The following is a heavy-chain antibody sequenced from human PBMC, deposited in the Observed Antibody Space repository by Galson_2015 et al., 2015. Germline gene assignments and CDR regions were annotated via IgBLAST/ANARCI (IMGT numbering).Heavy chain of an antibody. J-gene: IGHJ4*02. V-gene: IGHV6-1*01. D-gene: IGHD6-19*01. CDR1: GDSVSSNSAA. CDR2: TYQMSKWYN. Sequence: CAIFGDSVSSNSAAWNWIRQSPSRGLERLARTYQMSKWYNDYAVSVKSRITINPDKSKNQFYLQLNSVTPEDTAVYYWAREVAKSSGWDGHYDYWGQGTLVTVSS. CDR3: AREVAKSSGWDGHYDY.